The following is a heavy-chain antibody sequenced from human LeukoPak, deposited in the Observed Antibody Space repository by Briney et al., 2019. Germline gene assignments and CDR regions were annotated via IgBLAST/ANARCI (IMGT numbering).Heavy chain of an antibody. D-gene: IGHD2-2*01. CDR1: GFTLSSYE. V-gene: IGHV3-48*03. Sequence: GGSLRLSCAASGFTLSSYEVNWVRQAPGKGLEWVSYISTSGSTKYYADSVKGRFPISRENAENSLYLQMNSLRAEDTAVYYCARRYCSSTSCTLDYWGQGTLVTVSS. CDR3: ARRYCSSTSCTLDY. J-gene: IGHJ4*02. CDR2: ISTSGSTK.